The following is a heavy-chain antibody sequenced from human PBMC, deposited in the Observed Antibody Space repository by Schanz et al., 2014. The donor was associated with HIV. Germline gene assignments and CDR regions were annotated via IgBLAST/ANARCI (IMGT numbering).Heavy chain of an antibody. J-gene: IGHJ4*02. Sequence: EVQLLDSGGGLVQPGGSLRLSCVASGFTFNNYAMTWVRQAPGKGLGWVSSISERGGRSYYADSVNGRFTISRDNSKNTLYLQMTTLRTEDTAVYYCAKMARSVAANTNFDYWGQGTLVTVSS. CDR2: ISERGGRS. D-gene: IGHD6-19*01. CDR3: AKMARSVAANTNFDY. V-gene: IGHV3-23*01. CDR1: GFTFNNYA.